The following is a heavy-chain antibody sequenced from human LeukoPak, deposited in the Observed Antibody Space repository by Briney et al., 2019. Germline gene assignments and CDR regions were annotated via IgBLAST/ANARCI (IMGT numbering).Heavy chain of an antibody. J-gene: IGHJ4*02. V-gene: IGHV1-69*04. Sequence: SVKVSCKASGGTFSSYVINWVRQAPGQGLEWMGRIIPILGIANYAQKFQGRVTITADKSTSTAYMELSSPRSEDTAVYYCASPPADYYDSRDYFDYWGQGTLVTVSS. D-gene: IGHD3-22*01. CDR2: IIPILGIA. CDR1: GGTFSSYV. CDR3: ASPPADYYDSRDYFDY.